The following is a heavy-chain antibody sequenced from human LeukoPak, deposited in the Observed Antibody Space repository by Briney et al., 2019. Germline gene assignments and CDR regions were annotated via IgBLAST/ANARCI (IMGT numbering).Heavy chain of an antibody. CDR1: GGSISSSSYY. J-gene: IGHJ5*02. CDR2: IYYSGST. D-gene: IGHD3-10*01. Sequence: PSETLSLTCTVSGGSISSSSYYWGWIRQPPGKGLEWIGSIYYSGSTYYNPSLKSRVTMSVDTSKNQFSLKLSSVTAADTAVYYCAKWDKGDMVRGVTTNWFDPWGQGTLVTVSS. V-gene: IGHV4-39*07. CDR3: AKWDKGDMVRGVTTNWFDP.